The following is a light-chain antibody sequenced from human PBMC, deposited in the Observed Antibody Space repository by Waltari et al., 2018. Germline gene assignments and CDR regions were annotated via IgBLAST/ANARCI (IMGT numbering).Light chain of an antibody. J-gene: IGLJ2*01. CDR3: TSFTGRSTWV. CDR2: EVS. V-gene: IGLV2-14*01. Sequence: QSVLTPPSSVSASPRQSTTTSSTSTSSDVGAYNFASWYLHHPGKAPKLMIYEVSNRPSGVSDRFSASKSGNTASLTISGLQAEDEADYYCTSFTGRSTWVFGGGTKLTVL. CDR1: SSDVGAYNF.